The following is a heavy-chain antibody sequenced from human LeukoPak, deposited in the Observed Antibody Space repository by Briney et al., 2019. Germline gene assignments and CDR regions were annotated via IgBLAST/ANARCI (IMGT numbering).Heavy chain of an antibody. D-gene: IGHD4-17*01. CDR2: INPNSGGT. V-gene: IGHV1-2*02. CDR1: GYTFTGYY. Sequence: ASVKVSCKGSGYTFTGYYMHWVRQAPGQGREWMGWINPNSGGTNYAQKFQGRVTMTRDKSISTAYMELSRLRSDDTAVYYCARGPMMTTVTTFTYCGQGTLVTVSS. CDR3: ARGPMMTTVTTFTY. J-gene: IGHJ4*02.